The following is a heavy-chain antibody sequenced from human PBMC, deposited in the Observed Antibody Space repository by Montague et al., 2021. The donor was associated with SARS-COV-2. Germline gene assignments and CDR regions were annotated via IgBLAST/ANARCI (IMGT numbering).Heavy chain of an antibody. CDR1: GGSITNYY. V-gene: IGHV4-59*12. CDR3: ARLRRGTYYVSFDP. CDR2: IYYSATT. D-gene: IGHD1-26*01. J-gene: IGHJ5*02. Sequence: SETLSLTCTVSGGSITNYYWTWIRQSPGRGLEWIGYIYYSATTNYNPSLKSRVTMSIDTSKNQFSLILSSVTAADSAVYYCARLRRGTYYVSFDPWGQGALVSVSS.